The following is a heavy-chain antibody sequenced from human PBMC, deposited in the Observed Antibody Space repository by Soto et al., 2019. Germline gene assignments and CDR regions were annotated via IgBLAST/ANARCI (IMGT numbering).Heavy chain of an antibody. Sequence: SETLSLTCAVYGGSFSGYYWSWIRQPPGKGLEWIGEINHSGSTNYNPSLKSRVTISVDTSKNQFSLKLSSVTAADTAVYYCARGKAGKDFWGVFLTWSAPGGKGTPVPVSP. CDR3: ARGKAGKDFWGVFLTWSAP. D-gene: IGHD3-3*01. CDR1: GGSFSGYY. J-gene: IGHJ5*02. CDR2: INHSGST. V-gene: IGHV4-34*01.